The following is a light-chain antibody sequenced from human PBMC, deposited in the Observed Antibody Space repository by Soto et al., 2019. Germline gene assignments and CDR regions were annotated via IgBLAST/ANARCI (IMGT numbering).Light chain of an antibody. CDR1: QDISNY. Sequence: DIQMTQSPSSLSASVGDRVTITCQASQDISNYLNWYQQRLGKAPQLLIYDTSILETGVPSRFSGSGSGTQFSLTINTLQPEDVATYYCQQFDSLPVTFGPGTKVEIK. J-gene: IGKJ3*01. CDR2: DTS. CDR3: QQFDSLPVT. V-gene: IGKV1-33*01.